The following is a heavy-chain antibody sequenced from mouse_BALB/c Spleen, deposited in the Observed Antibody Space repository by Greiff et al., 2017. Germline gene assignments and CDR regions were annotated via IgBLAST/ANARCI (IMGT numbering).Heavy chain of an antibody. CDR2: ILPGSGST. V-gene: IGHV1-9*01. CDR3: ARYYYGNHYYAMDY. Sequence: VQLQQSGAELMKPGASVKISCKATGYTFSSYWIEWVKQRPGHGLEWIGEILPGSGSTNYNEKFKGKATFTADTSSNTAYMQLSSLTSEDSAVYYCARYYYGNHYYAMDYWGQGTSVTVSS. CDR1: GYTFSSYW. J-gene: IGHJ4*01. D-gene: IGHD2-1*01.